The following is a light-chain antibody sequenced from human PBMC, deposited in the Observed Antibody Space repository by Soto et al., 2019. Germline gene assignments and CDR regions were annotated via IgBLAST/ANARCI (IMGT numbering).Light chain of an antibody. J-gene: IGKJ1*01. CDR3: QQTLSVPRT. V-gene: IGKV1-39*01. CDR2: AAS. Sequence: DVQMTQSPSSLSASVGDRVTITCRASQSVSIYLTWYQQKPGKGPTVLIYAASTLQRGVPSRFSGSTTGTDFTLTITGLQPEDSATYYCQQTLSVPRTFGLGTKVEIK. CDR1: QSVSIY.